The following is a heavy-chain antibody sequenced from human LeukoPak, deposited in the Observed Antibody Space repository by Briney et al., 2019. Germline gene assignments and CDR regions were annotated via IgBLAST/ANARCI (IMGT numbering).Heavy chain of an antibody. CDR3: VGVGHYDSSGYDVYGY. CDR2: IYYSGST. D-gene: IGHD3-22*01. V-gene: IGHV4-59*08. Sequence: PSETLSLTCTVSGGSISSYYWSWIRQPPGKGLEWIGYIYYSGSTNYNPSLKSRVTISVDTSKNQFSLKLSSVTAADTAVYYCVGVGHYDSSGYDVYGYWGQGTLVTVSS. CDR1: GGSISSYY. J-gene: IGHJ4*02.